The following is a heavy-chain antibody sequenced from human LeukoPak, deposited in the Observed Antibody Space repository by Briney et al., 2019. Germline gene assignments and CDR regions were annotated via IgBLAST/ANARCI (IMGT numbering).Heavy chain of an antibody. J-gene: IGHJ4*02. Sequence: PSETLSLTCTVSGGSISSGSYYWSWIRQPPGKGLEWIGEINHSGSTNYNPSLKSRVTISVDTSKNQFSLKLSSVTAADTAVYYCARSLYSSSWYYFDYWGQGTLVTVSS. CDR1: GGSISSGSYY. CDR2: INHSGST. V-gene: IGHV4-39*07. CDR3: ARSLYSSSWYYFDY. D-gene: IGHD6-13*01.